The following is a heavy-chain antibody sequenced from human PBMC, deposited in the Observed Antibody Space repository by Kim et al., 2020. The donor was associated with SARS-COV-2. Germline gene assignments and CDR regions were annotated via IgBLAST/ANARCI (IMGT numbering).Heavy chain of an antibody. J-gene: IGHJ4*02. Sequence: GDTDYAQKFQGRVTMTRDTSISTAYMDLSRLRSDDTAVYYCTKGSVGIAAPDYWGQGTLVTVSS. D-gene: IGHD6-13*01. CDR2: GDT. CDR3: TKGSVGIAAPDY. V-gene: IGHV1-2*02.